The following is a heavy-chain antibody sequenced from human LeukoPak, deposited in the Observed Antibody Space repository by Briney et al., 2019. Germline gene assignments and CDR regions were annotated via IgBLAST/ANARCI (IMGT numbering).Heavy chain of an antibody. D-gene: IGHD2-2*01. V-gene: IGHV4-59*01. J-gene: IGHJ6*03. CDR2: IYYSGST. CDR1: GGSISSYY. Sequence: MPSETLSLTCTVSGGSISSYYWSWLRQPPGKGLEWIGYIYYSGSTNYNPSLKSRVTISVDTSKNQFSLKLSSVTAADTAVYYCARGGYCSSTSCYYYYYMDVWGKGTTVTVSS. CDR3: ARGGYCSSTSCYYYYYMDV.